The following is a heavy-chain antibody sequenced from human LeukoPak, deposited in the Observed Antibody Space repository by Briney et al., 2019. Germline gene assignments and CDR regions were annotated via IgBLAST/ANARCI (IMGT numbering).Heavy chain of an antibody. CDR2: ISGSGGST. CDR3: AKDGSPFVVVPAAMFGAKVDWGHHLQP. CDR1: GFTFSSYA. J-gene: IGHJ4*02. D-gene: IGHD2-2*01. V-gene: IGHV3-23*01. Sequence: PGGSLRLSCAASGFTFSSYAMSWVRQAPGKGLEWVSAISGSGGSTYYADSVKGRFTISRDNSKNTLYLQMNSLRAEDTAVYYCAKDGSPFVVVPAAMFGAKVDWGHHLQPWGQGTLVTVSS.